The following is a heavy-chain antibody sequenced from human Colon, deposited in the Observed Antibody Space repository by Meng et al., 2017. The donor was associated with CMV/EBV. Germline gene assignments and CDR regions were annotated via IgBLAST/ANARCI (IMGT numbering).Heavy chain of an antibody. CDR3: AKIRKGGYCSGGSCFDT. D-gene: IGHD2-8*02. V-gene: IGHV3-30*04. CDR1: GFTFSSYA. CDR2: ISYDGSNK. Sequence: GGSLRLSCAASGFTFSSYAMHWVRQAPGKGLEWVAVISYDGSNKYYADSVKGRFTISRDNSKNTLYLQMNSLRADDTGIYFCAKIRKGGYCSGGSCFDTWGQGTQVTVSS. J-gene: IGHJ5*02.